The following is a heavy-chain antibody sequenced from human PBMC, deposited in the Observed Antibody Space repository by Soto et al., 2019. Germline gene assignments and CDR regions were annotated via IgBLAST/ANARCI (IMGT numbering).Heavy chain of an antibody. J-gene: IGHJ4*02. CDR3: GKERRGSGWSVCNF. Sequence: VQLLESGGGLVQPGGSLRLSCAASGFTFRDYAMNWVRLSPGKGLEWVSDISGNGDSARYADSVKGRFTISRDNSKNTLNLQMNRLRVDDTAVYYCGKERRGSGWSVCNFWGQGTLVTVSS. CDR2: ISGNGDSA. CDR1: GFTFRDYA. D-gene: IGHD6-19*01. V-gene: IGHV3-23*01.